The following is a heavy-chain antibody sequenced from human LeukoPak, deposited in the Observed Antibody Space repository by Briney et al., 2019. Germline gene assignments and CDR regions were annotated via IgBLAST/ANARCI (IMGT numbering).Heavy chain of an antibody. CDR2: IYYSGST. CDR1: GGSISSGDYY. J-gene: IGHJ4*02. D-gene: IGHD3-10*01. Sequence: SETLSLTCTVSGGSISSGDYYWSWIRQPPGKGLEWIGYIYYSGSTYYNPSLKSRVTISVDTSKNQFSLKLSSVTAADTAVYYCARGSQAYYYGSGSYMAGYYFDYWGQGTLVTVSS. V-gene: IGHV4-30-4*08. CDR3: ARGSQAYYYGSGSYMAGYYFDY.